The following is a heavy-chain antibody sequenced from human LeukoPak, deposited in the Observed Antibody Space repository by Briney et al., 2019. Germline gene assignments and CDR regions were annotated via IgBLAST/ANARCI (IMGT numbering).Heavy chain of an antibody. V-gene: IGHV4-31*03. CDR3: ARYQDSSGYYYVGDYFDY. J-gene: IGHJ4*02. CDR2: IYYSGST. Sequence: NPLETLSLTCTVSGGSISSGGYYWSWIRQHPGKGLEWIGYIYYSGSTYYNPSLKSRVTISVDTSKNQFSLKLSSVTAADTAVYYCARYQDSSGYYYVGDYFDYWGQGTLVTVSS. D-gene: IGHD3-22*01. CDR1: GGSISSGGYY.